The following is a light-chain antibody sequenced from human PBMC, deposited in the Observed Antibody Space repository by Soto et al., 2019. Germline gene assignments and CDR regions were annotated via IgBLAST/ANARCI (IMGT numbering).Light chain of an antibody. J-gene: IGKJ1*01. Sequence: DIQMTQSPSSLSASVGDRVTITCRASQGIRNDVGWYQQKPGKAPKRLSYDASTLHSGVPSRFSGSGSGTEFTLTVSSLQPEDFATYYCLQHNTYPRTFGQGTKLEIK. CDR1: QGIRND. CDR2: DAS. V-gene: IGKV1-17*01. CDR3: LQHNTYPRT.